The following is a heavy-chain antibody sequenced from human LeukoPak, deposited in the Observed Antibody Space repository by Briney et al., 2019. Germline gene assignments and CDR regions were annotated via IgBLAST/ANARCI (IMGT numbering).Heavy chain of an antibody. CDR3: ARDQVGCGGDRYGDAFDL. D-gene: IGHD2-21*02. V-gene: IGHV3-66*01. J-gene: IGHJ3*01. CDR2: LYAEGGT. CDR1: GFTVSSNH. Sequence: GGSLRLSCAASGFTVSSNHMNWVRQAPGKGLEWVSVLYAEGGTSYADSVKGRFTVSRDNSKNTVYLQMNSLGVEDTAVYYCARDQVGCGGDRYGDAFDLWGQGTLVTVSS.